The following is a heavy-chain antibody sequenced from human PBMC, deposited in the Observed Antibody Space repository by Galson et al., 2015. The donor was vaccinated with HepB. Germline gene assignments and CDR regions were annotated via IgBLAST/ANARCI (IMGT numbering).Heavy chain of an antibody. D-gene: IGHD3-3*01. CDR3: ARLWSGYWGDDAFDI. J-gene: IGHJ3*02. Sequence: SLRLSCAASGFTFSSYSMNWVRQAPGKGLEWVSYISSSSSTIYYADSVKGRFTISRDNAKNSLYLQMNSLRAEGTAVYYCARLWSGYWGDDAFDIWGQGTMVTVSS. CDR1: GFTFSSYS. CDR2: ISSSSSTI. V-gene: IGHV3-48*01.